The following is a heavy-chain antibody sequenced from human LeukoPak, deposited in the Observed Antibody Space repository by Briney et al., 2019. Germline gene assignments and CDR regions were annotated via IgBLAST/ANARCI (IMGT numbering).Heavy chain of an antibody. Sequence: GGSLRLSCAASGFTFSSYAMSWVRQAPGKGLEWVSAISGSGGSTYYADSVKGRFTISRDNSKNTLYLQMNSLRAEDTAVYYCARNVLLWFGDPPGGMDVWGQGTTVTVSS. D-gene: IGHD3-10*01. V-gene: IGHV3-23*01. CDR3: ARNVLLWFGDPPGGMDV. J-gene: IGHJ6*02. CDR1: GFTFSSYA. CDR2: ISGSGGST.